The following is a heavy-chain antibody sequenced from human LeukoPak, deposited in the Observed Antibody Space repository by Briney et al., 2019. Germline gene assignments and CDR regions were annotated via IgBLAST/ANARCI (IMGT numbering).Heavy chain of an antibody. CDR3: AKGKKITVAGLLDC. CDR1: GFTFDDYA. Sequence: PGRSLRLSCAASGFTFDDYAMHWVRQVPGKGLEWVSGISWNSGSIGYADSVKGRFTISRDNAKNSLYLHMNSLSAEDTALYYCAKGKKITVAGLLDCWGQGTLVTVSS. J-gene: IGHJ4*02. V-gene: IGHV3-9*01. CDR2: ISWNSGSI. D-gene: IGHD6-19*01.